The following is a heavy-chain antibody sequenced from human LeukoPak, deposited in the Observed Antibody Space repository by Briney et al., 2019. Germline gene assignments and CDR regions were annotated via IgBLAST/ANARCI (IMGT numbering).Heavy chain of an antibody. V-gene: IGHV1-69*04. CDR3: ARDLWWLRYIDY. CDR2: IIPILGIA. D-gene: IGHD5-12*01. CDR1: GGTFSSYA. J-gene: IGHJ4*02. Sequence: SVKVSCKASGGTFSSYAISWVRQAPGQGLEWMGRIIPILGIANYARRFQGRVTITADKSTSTAYMELSSLRSEDTAVYYCARDLWWLRYIDYWGQGTLVTVSS.